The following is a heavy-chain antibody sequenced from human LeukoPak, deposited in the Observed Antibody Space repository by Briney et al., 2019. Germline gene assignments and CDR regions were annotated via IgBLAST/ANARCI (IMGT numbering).Heavy chain of an antibody. D-gene: IGHD6-13*01. Sequence: ASVKVSCKASGYTFTSYDINWVRQATGQGLEWMGWMNPNSGNTGYAQKFQGRVTITRNTSISTAYMELSRLRSDDTAVYYCARVFQKQLSDYWGQGSLVTVSS. CDR1: GYTFTSYD. CDR2: MNPNSGNT. V-gene: IGHV1-8*03. J-gene: IGHJ4*02. CDR3: ARVFQKQLSDY.